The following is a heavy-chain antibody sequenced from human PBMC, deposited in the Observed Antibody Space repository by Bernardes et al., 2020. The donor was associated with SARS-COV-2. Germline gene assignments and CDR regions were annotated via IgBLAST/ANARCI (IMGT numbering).Heavy chain of an antibody. Sequence: VGSLRLSCAASGFTFSSYAMSWVRQAPGKGLEWVSAISSSGGSTYYADSVKGRFTISRDNSKNTLYLQMNSLRAEDTAVYYCAKSPGTYDFVCGSLQSTFQAFDNWGQGTMVTVSS. J-gene: IGHJ3*02. CDR3: AKSPGTYDFVCGSLQSTFQAFDN. CDR1: GFTFSSYA. V-gene: IGHV3-23*01. CDR2: ISSSGGST. D-gene: IGHD3-16*01.